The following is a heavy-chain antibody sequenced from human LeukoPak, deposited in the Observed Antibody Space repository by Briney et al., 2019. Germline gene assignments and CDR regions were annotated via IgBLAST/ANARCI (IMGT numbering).Heavy chain of an antibody. J-gene: IGHJ4*02. D-gene: IGHD3-22*01. CDR3: ARDHYFDTSGYNS. Sequence: SETLSLTCTVSGGSISSSSYYWGWIRQPPGKGLEWIGNIYYSGSTYYNPSLKSRVTISVDSSKNQFSLKLSSVTAADTAVYYCARDHYFDTSGYNSWGQGTLVTVSS. CDR2: IYYSGST. CDR1: GGSISSSSYY. V-gene: IGHV4-39*01.